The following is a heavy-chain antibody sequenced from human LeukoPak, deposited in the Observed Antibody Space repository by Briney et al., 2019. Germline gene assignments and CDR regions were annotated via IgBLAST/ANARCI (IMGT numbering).Heavy chain of an antibody. CDR3: ARDRVPAATSDI. J-gene: IGHJ3*02. D-gene: IGHD2-2*01. Sequence: ASVKVSCKASGGTFSSYAISWVRQAPGQGLEWMGRIIPILGIANYAQKFQGRVTITADKSTSTAYMELSSLRPEDTAVYYCARDRVPAATSDIWGQGTIVTVYS. V-gene: IGHV1-69*04. CDR1: GGTFSSYA. CDR2: IIPILGIA.